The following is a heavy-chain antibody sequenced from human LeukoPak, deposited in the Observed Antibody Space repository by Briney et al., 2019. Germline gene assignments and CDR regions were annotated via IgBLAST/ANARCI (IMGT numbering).Heavy chain of an antibody. CDR1: GYTFTGYY. Sequence: ASVKVSCKASGYTFTGYYMHWVRQAPGQGLEWMGWINPNSGGTNYAQKFQGRVTMTRDTSISTAYMELSRLRSDDTAVYYCARDPASSSSWYEGFDYWGQGTLVTVSS. J-gene: IGHJ4*02. CDR2: INPNSGGT. CDR3: ARDPASSSSWYEGFDY. V-gene: IGHV1-2*02. D-gene: IGHD6-13*01.